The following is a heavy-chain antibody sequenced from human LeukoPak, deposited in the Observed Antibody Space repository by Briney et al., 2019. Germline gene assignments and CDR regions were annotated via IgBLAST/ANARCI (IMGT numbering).Heavy chain of an antibody. D-gene: IGHD3-10*01. J-gene: IGHJ6*02. Sequence: ASVKVSCKASGYSFSYFGINWVRQAPGQGLEWMGWISAYNGNTNYAQKLQGRVTMTTDTSTSTAYMELRSLRSDDTAVYYCARDRTLLWFGEAMGVWGQGTTVTVSS. CDR2: ISAYNGNT. CDR3: ARDRTLLWFGEAMGV. CDR1: GYSFSYFG. V-gene: IGHV1-18*01.